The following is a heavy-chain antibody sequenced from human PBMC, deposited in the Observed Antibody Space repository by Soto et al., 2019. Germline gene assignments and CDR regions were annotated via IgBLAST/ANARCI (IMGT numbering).Heavy chain of an antibody. CDR3: VRQRNSVLTQAYFHY. Sequence: SETLSLTCTVSGGSVSNSNYYWGWIRQSPGKGLEWIGSVYYRGRSYSKSSVKSRVTISVDTSKNQFSLKLKYVTASDTAVYFCVRQRNSVLTQAYFHYWGPGAMVTVYS. D-gene: IGHD2-8*01. CDR2: VYYRGRS. J-gene: IGHJ4*02. V-gene: IGHV4-39*01. CDR1: GGSVSNSNYY.